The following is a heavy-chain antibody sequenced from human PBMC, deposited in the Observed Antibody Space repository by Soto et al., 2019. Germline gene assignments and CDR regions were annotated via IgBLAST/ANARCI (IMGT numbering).Heavy chain of an antibody. CDR3: ARYYYDSSGYYPL. V-gene: IGHV3-33*01. J-gene: IGHJ4*02. CDR1: GFTFSSYG. Sequence: GGSLRLSCAASGFTFSSYGMHWARQAPGKGLEWVAVIWSDGSNKYYADSVKGRFTISRDNSKNTLYLQMNSLRAEDTAVYYCARYYYDSSGYYPLWGQGTLVTVSS. CDR2: IWSDGSNK. D-gene: IGHD3-22*01.